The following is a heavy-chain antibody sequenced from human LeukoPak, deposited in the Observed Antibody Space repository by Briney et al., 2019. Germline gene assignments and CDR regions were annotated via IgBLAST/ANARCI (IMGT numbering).Heavy chain of an antibody. J-gene: IGHJ2*01. D-gene: IGHD3-16*01. CDR2: IYTTGST. Sequence: PSETLSLTCTVSGGSIDIYYWSWIRQPAGKGLEWIGHIYTTGSTSYNPSLKSRVTMSVDPPKNQFSLKLTSVTAADTAVDYCARNNYVRAASTWSFDLWGRGPRVSVPS. V-gene: IGHV4-4*07. CDR1: GGSIDIYY. CDR3: ARNNYVRAASTWSFDL.